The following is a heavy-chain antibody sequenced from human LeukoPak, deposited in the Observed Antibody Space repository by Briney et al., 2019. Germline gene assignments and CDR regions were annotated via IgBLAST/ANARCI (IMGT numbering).Heavy chain of an antibody. V-gene: IGHV3-23*01. CDR3: AKDLNSTYNYDSSGYEDAFDI. J-gene: IGHJ3*02. D-gene: IGHD3-22*01. CDR1: GFTSIAYA. CDR2: ISGGGVTT. Sequence: GGSLRLSCVGSGFTSIAYALTWARQAPGKGLEWVSGISGGGVTTYYADSVKGRFTISRDNSKNTLYLQMNSLRAEDTAVYYCAKDLNSTYNYDSSGYEDAFDIWGQGTMVTVSS.